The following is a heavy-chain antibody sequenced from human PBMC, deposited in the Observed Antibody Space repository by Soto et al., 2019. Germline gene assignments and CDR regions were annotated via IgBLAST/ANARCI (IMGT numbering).Heavy chain of an antibody. Sequence: QVQLVESGGGLVKPGGSLRLSCAASGFTFSDYYMSWIRQAPGKGLEWVSYISSGSINTNYADSVKGRFTVSRDNAKNSLYLQMNSLRAADTAVYYCARRRYGSSSFDYWGQGTLVTVSS. D-gene: IGHD6-13*01. CDR3: ARRRYGSSSFDY. CDR2: ISSGSINT. J-gene: IGHJ4*02. CDR1: GFTFSDYY. V-gene: IGHV3-11*06.